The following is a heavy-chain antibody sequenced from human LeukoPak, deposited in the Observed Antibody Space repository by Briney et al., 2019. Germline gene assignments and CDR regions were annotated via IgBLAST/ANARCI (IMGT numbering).Heavy chain of an antibody. V-gene: IGHV3-23*01. CDR2: ISGSGGST. J-gene: IGHJ5*02. CDR3: AKDSTGYSSSWYKDWFDP. Sequence: PGGSLRLSCAASGFTFSSYAMSWVRQAPGKGLEWVSAISGSGGSTYYADSVKGRFTISRDNSKNTLYLQMNSLRAEDTAVYYCAKDSTGYSSSWYKDWFDPWGQGTLVTVSS. D-gene: IGHD6-13*01. CDR1: GFTFSSYA.